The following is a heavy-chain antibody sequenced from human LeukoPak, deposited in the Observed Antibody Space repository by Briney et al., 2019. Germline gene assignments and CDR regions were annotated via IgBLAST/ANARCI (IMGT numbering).Heavy chain of an antibody. CDR2: IYHSGST. Sequence: SETLSLTCTVSYYSISSGYYWGWIRQPPGKGLEWIGSIYHSGSTYYNPSLKSRVTISVDTSKNQFSLKLSSVTAADTAVYYCARDFSAAGHFDYWGQGTLVTVSS. CDR1: YYSISSGYY. CDR3: ARDFSAAGHFDY. D-gene: IGHD6-13*01. J-gene: IGHJ4*02. V-gene: IGHV4-38-2*02.